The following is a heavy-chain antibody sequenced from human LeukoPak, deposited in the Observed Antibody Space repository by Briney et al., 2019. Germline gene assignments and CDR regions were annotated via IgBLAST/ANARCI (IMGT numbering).Heavy chain of an antibody. J-gene: IGHJ5*02. CDR2: ISSSSSYT. CDR3: AREGGYGSRRGWFDP. Sequence: GGSLRPSCAASGFTSSDYYMTWIRQAPGKGLEWVSYISSSSSYTEYADSVKGRFTISRDNAKNSVYLQMNSLRADDTAVYYCAREGGYGSRRGWFDPWGQGTLVTVSS. CDR1: GFTSSDYY. D-gene: IGHD3-10*01. V-gene: IGHV3-11*05.